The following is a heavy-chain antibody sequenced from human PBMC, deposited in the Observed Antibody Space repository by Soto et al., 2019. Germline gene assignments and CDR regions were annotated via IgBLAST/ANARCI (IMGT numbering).Heavy chain of an antibody. J-gene: IGHJ1*01. CDR2: ISSDGTTT. CDR1: GFTFRKFW. Sequence: EVQLVQSGGGLAQPGKSLRLSCAASGFTFRKFWMHWVRQVPGKGPVWVSYISSDGTTTDYADSVKGRFTMSRDNAKEQLHLQMDSLRAEDTGVYYCAIEDCTNDVCLAAAVTVGGALESWGQGTLVTVSS. CDR3: AIEDCTNDVCLAAAVTVGGALES. V-gene: IGHV3-74*01. D-gene: IGHD2-8*01.